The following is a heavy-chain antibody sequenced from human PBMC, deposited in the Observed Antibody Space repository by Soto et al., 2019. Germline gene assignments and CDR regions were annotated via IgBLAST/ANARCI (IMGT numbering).Heavy chain of an antibody. D-gene: IGHD6-6*01. CDR2: ISGSGGST. CDR1: GFTFSSYA. CDR3: XKSKSIAGLNWFDP. Sequence: PGGSLRLSCAASGFTFSSYAMSWVRQAPGKGLEWVSAISGSGGSTYYADSVKGRFTISRDNSKNTLYLQMNSLRAEDTAVYYCXKSKSIAGLNWFDPWGQGTLVTVSS. V-gene: IGHV3-23*01. J-gene: IGHJ5*02.